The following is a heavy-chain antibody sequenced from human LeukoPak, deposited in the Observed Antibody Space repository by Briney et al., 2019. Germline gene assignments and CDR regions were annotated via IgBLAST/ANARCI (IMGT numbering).Heavy chain of an antibody. CDR2: INPHSGDT. D-gene: IGHD3-9*01. CDR1: ENIFTDYY. J-gene: IGHJ4*02. Sequence: ASMKVSCKTSENIFTDYYIHWVRQAPGQGLEWLGWINPHSGDTNYAQYFQDRVIMTGDTSISTVYMELRGLISDDTATYYCARGGDNYDILTQWGQGTLVTVSS. CDR3: ARGGDNYDILTQ. V-gene: IGHV1-2*02.